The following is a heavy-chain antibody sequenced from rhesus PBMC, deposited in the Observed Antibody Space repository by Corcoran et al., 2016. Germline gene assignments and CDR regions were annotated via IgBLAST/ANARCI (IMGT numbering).Heavy chain of an antibody. Sequence: QLQLQESVPGLVKPSATLSLTCAVSGGSISSNWWSWIRQPPGKGREWIGRISGSGGSTRDNPSLKRRVTISTDTSKNQRCLKLVSVTAAEPAVYYCARDLWYFDIWGPGTPITISS. CDR2: ISGSGGST. V-gene: IGHV4-173*01. CDR3: ARDLWYFDI. J-gene: IGHJ2*01. CDR1: GGSISSNW.